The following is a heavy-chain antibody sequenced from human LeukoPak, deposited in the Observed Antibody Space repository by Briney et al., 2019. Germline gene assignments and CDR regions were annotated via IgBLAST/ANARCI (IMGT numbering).Heavy chain of an antibody. Sequence: GGSLRLSCAASGFTFSSYSMNWVRQAPGKGLEWVSYIRSSSSTIYYADSVKGRFTISRDNVKNSLYLQMNSLRAEDTAIYCCARDFGSSSPYYFYYWGQGTLVTVSS. CDR2: IRSSSSTI. J-gene: IGHJ4*02. CDR3: ARDFGSSSPYYFYY. CDR1: GFTFSSYS. D-gene: IGHD6-6*01. V-gene: IGHV3-48*01.